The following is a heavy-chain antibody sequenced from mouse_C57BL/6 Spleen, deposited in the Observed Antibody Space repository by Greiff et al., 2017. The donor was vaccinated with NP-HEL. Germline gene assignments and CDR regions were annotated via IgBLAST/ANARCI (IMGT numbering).Heavy chain of an antibody. D-gene: IGHD2-1*01. CDR1: GFTFSSYG. CDR3: ARRGGNYRGNAMDY. V-gene: IGHV5-6*01. CDR2: ISSGGSYT. Sequence: EVQRVESGGDLVKPGGSLKLSCAASGFTFSSYGMSWVRQTPDKRLEWVATISSGGSYTYYPDSVKGRFTISRDNAKNTLYLQMSSLKAEDTAMYYCARRGGNYRGNAMDYWGQGTSVTVSS. J-gene: IGHJ4*01.